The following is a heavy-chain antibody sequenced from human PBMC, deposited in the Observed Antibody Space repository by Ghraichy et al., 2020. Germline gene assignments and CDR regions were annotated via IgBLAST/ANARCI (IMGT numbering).Heavy chain of an antibody. CDR2: ISYDGSNK. CDR3: ASGGGSYYRRDWRDY. CDR1: GFTFSSYA. J-gene: IGHJ4*02. D-gene: IGHD1-26*01. V-gene: IGHV3-30-3*01. Sequence: LSLTCAASGFTFSSYALHWVRQAPGKGLEWVAFISYDGSNKYYADSVKGRFTISRDNSKNTLYLQMNSLRAEDTAVYYCASGGGSYYRRDWRDYWGQGTLVTVSS.